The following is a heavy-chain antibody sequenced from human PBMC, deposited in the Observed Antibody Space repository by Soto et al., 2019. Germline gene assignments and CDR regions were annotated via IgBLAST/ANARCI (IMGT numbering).Heavy chain of an antibody. J-gene: IGHJ4*02. CDR2: IWYDGSNK. V-gene: IGHV3-33*01. D-gene: IGHD6-19*01. CDR3: ARDPSLAGYYFDY. CDR1: GFTFSNYG. Sequence: GGSLRLSCAVWGFTFSNYGFHWVRQAPGKGLEWVALIWYDGSNKYYADSVKGRSTISRDNSKSTLYLEMYSLRAEDTAVYYCARDPSLAGYYFDYWGQGTLVTVSS.